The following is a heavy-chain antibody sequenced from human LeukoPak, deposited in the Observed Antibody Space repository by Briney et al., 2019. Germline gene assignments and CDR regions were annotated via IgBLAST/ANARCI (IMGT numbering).Heavy chain of an antibody. D-gene: IGHD3-22*01. CDR1: GGSISSGGYY. V-gene: IGHV4-31*02. Sequence: SQTLSLTCTVSGGSISSGGYYWSWIRQRPGKGLEWIGYIYYSGSTYYNPSLKSRVTISVDTSKNQFSLKLSSVTAADTAVYYCARLQYYDSSGSKGYYFDYWGQGTLVTVSS. CDR3: ARLQYYDSSGSKGYYFDY. J-gene: IGHJ4*02. CDR2: IYYSGST.